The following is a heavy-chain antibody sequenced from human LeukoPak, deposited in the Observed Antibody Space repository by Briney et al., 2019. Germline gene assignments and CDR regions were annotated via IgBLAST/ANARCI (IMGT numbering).Heavy chain of an antibody. CDR3: ARDQYYYDSKPDY. V-gene: IGHV1-18*01. Sequence: GASVKVSCKASGGTFSSYAISWVRQAPGQGLEWMGWISAYNGNTNYAQKLQGRVTMTTDTSTSTAYMELRSLRSDDTAVYYCARDQYYYDSKPDYWGQGTLVTVSS. D-gene: IGHD3-22*01. CDR1: GGTFSSYA. J-gene: IGHJ4*02. CDR2: ISAYNGNT.